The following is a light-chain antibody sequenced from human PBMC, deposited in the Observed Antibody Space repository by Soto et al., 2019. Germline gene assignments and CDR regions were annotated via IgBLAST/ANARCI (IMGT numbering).Light chain of an antibody. CDR2: AAS. Sequence: IQLTQSPSSLSASVGDRVTITCRASQDMSSYLAWYQQEPGKAPKLLIYAASTLQSGVPSRFSGSGSGTDFTLTISSLQPEDFATYYCQQLNNYPWTFGQGTRWIS. J-gene: IGKJ1*01. CDR3: QQLNNYPWT. CDR1: QDMSSY. V-gene: IGKV1-9*01.